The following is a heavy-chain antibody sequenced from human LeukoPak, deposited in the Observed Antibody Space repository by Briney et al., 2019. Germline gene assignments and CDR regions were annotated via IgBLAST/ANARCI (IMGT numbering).Heavy chain of an antibody. CDR1: GGSISSYY. CDR2: IYYSGST. CDR3: ARGNWLDYFDY. V-gene: IGHV4-59*01. J-gene: IGHJ4*02. D-gene: IGHD1-20*01. Sequence: RPSETLSLTCTVSGGSISSYYWSWIRQPPGKGLEWIGYIYYSGSTNYNPSLKSRVTISVDTSKNQFSLKLSSVTAADTAVYYCARGNWLDYFDYWGQGTLVTVSS.